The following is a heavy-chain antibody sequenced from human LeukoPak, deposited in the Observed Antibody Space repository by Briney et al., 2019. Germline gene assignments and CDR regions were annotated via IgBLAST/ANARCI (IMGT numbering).Heavy chain of an antibody. D-gene: IGHD4-11*01. CDR3: ARETTVTSQGCY. CDR2: IWHHGTQT. V-gene: IGHV3-33*01. CDR1: GFIFSSSG. J-gene: IGHJ4*02. Sequence: SGRSLRLSCVASGFIFSSSGMHWVRQAPGKGLEWVAIIWHHGTQTYYGDSVKGRFTTSRDNSKNTLYLQMNSLRAEDTAVYYCARETTVTSQGCYWGQGTLVTVSS.